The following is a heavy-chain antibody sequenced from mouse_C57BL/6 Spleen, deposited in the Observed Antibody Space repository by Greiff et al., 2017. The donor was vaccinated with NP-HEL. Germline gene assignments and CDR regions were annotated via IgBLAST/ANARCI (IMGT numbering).Heavy chain of an antibody. V-gene: IGHV6-3*01. J-gene: IGHJ4*01. Sequence: EVQGVESGGGLVQPGGSMKLSCVASGFTFSNYWMNWVRQSPEKGLEWVAQIRLKSDNYATHYAESVKGRFTISRDDSKSSVYLQMNNLRAEDTGIYYCTEGDGSSYRAMDYWGQGTSVTVSS. CDR2: IRLKSDNYAT. D-gene: IGHD1-1*01. CDR1: GFTFSNYW. CDR3: TEGDGSSYRAMDY.